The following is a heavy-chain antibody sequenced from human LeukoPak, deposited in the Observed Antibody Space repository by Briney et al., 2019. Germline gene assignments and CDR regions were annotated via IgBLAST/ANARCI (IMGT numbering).Heavy chain of an antibody. CDR3: AGQKYDFWSGYYQDWFDP. D-gene: IGHD3-3*01. J-gene: IGHJ5*02. Sequence: SETLSLTCTVSGGSISSGDYYWSWIRQPPGKGLEWIGYIYYSGSTNYNPSLKSRVTISVDTSKNQFSLKLSSVTAADTAVYYCAGQKYDFWSGYYQDWFDPWGQGTLVTVSS. CDR1: GGSISSGDYY. CDR2: IYYSGST. V-gene: IGHV4-61*08.